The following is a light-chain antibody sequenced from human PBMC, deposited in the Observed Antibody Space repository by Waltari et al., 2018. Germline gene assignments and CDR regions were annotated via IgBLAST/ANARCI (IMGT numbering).Light chain of an antibody. J-gene: IGLJ2*01. CDR1: SSDVGGYNY. CDR3: CSYAGSYTLV. CDR2: DVS. V-gene: IGLV2-11*01. Sequence: QSALTQPRSVSGSPGQSVTISCTGTSSDVGGYNYVSWYQQHPGKAPKLMIYDVSKRPPGLQGRFSASKSGNTASLTISGLQAEDEAEYYCCSYAGSYTLVFGGGTKLTVL.